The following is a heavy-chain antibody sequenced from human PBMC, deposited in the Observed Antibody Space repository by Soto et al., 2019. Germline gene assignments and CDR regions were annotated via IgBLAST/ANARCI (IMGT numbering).Heavy chain of an antibody. J-gene: IGHJ4*02. D-gene: IGHD1-1*01. Sequence: QVQLVQSGAEVRKPGASVNLSCKTSGYPFSDYYIHWVRQAPGHDFEWMGWINPKTGRANYAQKCQGSVTMARNTSINTAYMELSSLTSDDTALYYCARDPGGTGYFDSWGQGLLLTVSS. CDR2: INPKTGRA. CDR3: ARDPGGTGYFDS. V-gene: IGHV1-2*02. CDR1: GYPFSDYY.